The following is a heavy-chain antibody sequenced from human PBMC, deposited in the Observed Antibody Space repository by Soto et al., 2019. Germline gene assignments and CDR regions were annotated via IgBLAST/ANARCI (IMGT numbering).Heavy chain of an antibody. Sequence: QITLNESGPTQVKPRQTLTLTCTFSGFSLTTSGVGVGWIRQSPGKAPEWLALLYWDDDKRYSPSLKSRLTITKDTSKNQVVLTMADFDPADTATYFCAHRVLRTVFGLVTTTAIYFDFWGQGTPVAVSS. D-gene: IGHD3-3*01. CDR1: GFSLTTSGVG. CDR3: AHRVLRTVFGLVTTTAIYFDF. V-gene: IGHV2-5*02. J-gene: IGHJ4*02. CDR2: LYWDDDK.